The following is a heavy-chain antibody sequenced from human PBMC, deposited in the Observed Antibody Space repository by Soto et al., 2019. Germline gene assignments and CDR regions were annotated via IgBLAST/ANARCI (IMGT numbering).Heavy chain of an antibody. D-gene: IGHD3-22*01. J-gene: IGHJ5*02. V-gene: IGHV4-61*01. CDR2: IYYSGST. CDR1: GGSVSSGSYY. Sequence: SETLSLACTVSGGSVSSGSYYWSWIRQPPGKGLEWIGYIYYSGSTYYNPSLKSRVTISVDTSKNQFSLKLSSVTAADTAVYYCSSVYSSGYYHWFDPWGQRTLVTGSS. CDR3: SSVYSSGYYHWFDP.